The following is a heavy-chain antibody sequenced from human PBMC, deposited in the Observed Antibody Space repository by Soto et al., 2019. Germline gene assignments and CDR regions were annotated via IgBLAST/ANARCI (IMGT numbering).Heavy chain of an antibody. CDR1: GGSVNTDYW. CDR2: VHHSGTT. CDR3: ARGVSYRWVY. J-gene: IGHJ4*02. D-gene: IGHD3-16*02. V-gene: IGHV4-4*02. Sequence: LSLTFAVSGGSVNTDYWWSWVRQPPGKGLEWIGEVHHSGTTNYIQSLTSRLTTSVGKSANQVSLELTSVAAADTAVYYCARGVSYRWVYWGQGILVTVSS.